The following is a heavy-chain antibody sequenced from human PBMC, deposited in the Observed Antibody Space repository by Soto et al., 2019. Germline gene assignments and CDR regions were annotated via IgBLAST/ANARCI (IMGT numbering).Heavy chain of an antibody. CDR1: GGSISSGGYY. CDR3: ARVKDYYISIDS. V-gene: IGHV4-31*03. Sequence: PSETLSLTCTVSGGSISSGGYYWSWIRQNPGKGLEWIGYIYYTGTTDYNPSLKSRVTISVDTPKNQFSLRLYSVTAADTAVYYCARVKDYYISIDSCGQGTLVTVSS. J-gene: IGHJ4*02. CDR2: IYYTGTT. D-gene: IGHD3-9*01.